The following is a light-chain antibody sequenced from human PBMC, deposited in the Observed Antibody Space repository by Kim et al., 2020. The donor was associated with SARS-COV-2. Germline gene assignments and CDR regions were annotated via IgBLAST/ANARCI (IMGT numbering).Light chain of an antibody. CDR3: QQDDSFPCT. Sequence: DIQMTQSPSSVSASVGDRVTISCRASQCISSGLGWYQQKPVKAPKLLIYGVSKLLSGVPSRFSGTGAGTDFTLIISGLQPEDFATYYCQQDDSFPCTFGGGTKVDIK. V-gene: IGKV1-12*01. J-gene: IGKJ4*01. CDR2: GVS. CDR1: QCISSG.